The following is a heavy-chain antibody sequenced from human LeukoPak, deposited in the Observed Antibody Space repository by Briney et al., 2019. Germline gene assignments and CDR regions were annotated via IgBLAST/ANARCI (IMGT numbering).Heavy chain of an antibody. CDR2: IYYSGST. Sequence: SETLSLTCTVSGGSISSYYWGWIRQPPGKGLEWIGYIYYSGSTNYNPSLKSRVTISVDTSKNQFSLKLSSVTAADTAVYYCARADGRGYCSSTSCYAIDYWGQGTLVTVSS. CDR1: GGSISSYY. CDR3: ARADGRGYCSSTSCYAIDY. J-gene: IGHJ4*02. V-gene: IGHV4-59*08. D-gene: IGHD2-2*01.